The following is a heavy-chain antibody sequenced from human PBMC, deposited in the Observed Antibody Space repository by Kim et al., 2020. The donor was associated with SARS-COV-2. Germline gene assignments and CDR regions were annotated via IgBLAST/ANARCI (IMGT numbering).Heavy chain of an antibody. CDR3: ARGEYSSSPFDY. V-gene: IGHV4-59*13. J-gene: IGHJ4*02. D-gene: IGHD6-6*01. Sequence: SETLSLTCTVSGGSISSYYWSWIRQPPGKGLEWIGYIYYSGSTNYNPSLKSRVTISVDTSKNQFSLKLSSVTAADTAVYYCARGEYSSSPFDYWGQGTLVTVSS. CDR1: GGSISSYY. CDR2: IYYSGST.